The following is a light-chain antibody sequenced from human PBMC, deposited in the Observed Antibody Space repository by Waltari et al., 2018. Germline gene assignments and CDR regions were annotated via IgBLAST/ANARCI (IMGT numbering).Light chain of an antibody. J-gene: IGKJ1*01. CDR1: QSILYNSKDKNY. CDR3: QQYYSRRT. Sequence: DIVMTQSPESLAVSLGERATINCRSSQSILYNSKDKNYLDWYQQKPGQPPKLLIYWASTRDYGGTERVSGSGYGTDFSLTISSLQPEDVAVDYCQQYYSRRTFGRGTRVEIK. V-gene: IGKV4-1*01. CDR2: WAS.